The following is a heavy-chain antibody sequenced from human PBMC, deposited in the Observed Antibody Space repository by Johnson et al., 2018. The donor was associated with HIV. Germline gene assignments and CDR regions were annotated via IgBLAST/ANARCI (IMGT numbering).Heavy chain of an antibody. CDR3: ARASNSGYDQAFDI. D-gene: IGHD5-12*01. Sequence: QVQLVESGGGVVQPGTSLRLSCAASGFTFSTYAMFWVRQAPGKGLEWVAVISHDGSNKYYGDSVKGRFTISRDNSKNTLYLQMNSLRAEDTAVYYCARASNSGYDQAFDIWGQGAVVTVSS. J-gene: IGHJ3*02. CDR2: ISHDGSNK. CDR1: GFTFSTYA. V-gene: IGHV3-30*14.